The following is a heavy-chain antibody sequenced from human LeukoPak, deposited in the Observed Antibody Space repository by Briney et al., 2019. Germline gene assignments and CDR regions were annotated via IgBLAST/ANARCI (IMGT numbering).Heavy chain of an antibody. CDR2: ISYDGSNK. V-gene: IGHV3-30-3*01. J-gene: IGHJ4*02. D-gene: IGHD2-21*01. Sequence: GGSLRLSCAASGFTFSSYAMHWVRQAPGKGLEWVAVISYDGSNKYYADSVKGRFIISRDNSKNTLYLQMNSLRAEDTAVYYCASQTARGGEFFWGQGTLVTVSS. CDR1: GFTFSSYA. CDR3: ASQTARGGEFF.